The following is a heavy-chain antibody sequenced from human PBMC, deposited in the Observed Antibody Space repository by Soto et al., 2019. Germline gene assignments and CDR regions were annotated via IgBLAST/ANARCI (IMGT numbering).Heavy chain of an antibody. CDR2: IIPIFGTA. D-gene: IGHD3-3*01. CDR3: ARTHYDFWSGRNYYYYGMDV. CDR1: GGTFSSYA. V-gene: IGHV1-69*13. J-gene: IGHJ6*02. Sequence: ASVKVSCKASGGTFSSYAISWVRQAPGQGLEWMGGIIPIFGTANYAQKFQGRVTITADESTSTAYMELSSLRSEDTAVYYCARTHYDFWSGRNYYYYGMDVWGQGTTVTVSS.